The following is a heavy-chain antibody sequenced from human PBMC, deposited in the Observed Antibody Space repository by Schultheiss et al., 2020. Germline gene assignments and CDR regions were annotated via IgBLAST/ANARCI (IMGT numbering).Heavy chain of an antibody. V-gene: IGHV3-9*01. CDR1: GFTFGDYT. CDR3: AKDMGPYSGSYYRRGEAFDI. CDR2: ISWHSRSI. D-gene: IGHD1-26*01. J-gene: IGHJ3*02. Sequence: SLRLSCVASGFTFGDYTMHWVRQGPGKGLEWVSSISWHSRSIGYADSVKGRFTISRDNAKNSLYLQMNSLRAEDTALYYCAKDMGPYSGSYYRRGEAFDIWGQGTMVTVPS.